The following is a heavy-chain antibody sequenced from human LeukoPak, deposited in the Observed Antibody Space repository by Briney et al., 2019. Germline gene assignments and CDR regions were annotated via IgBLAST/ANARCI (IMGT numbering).Heavy chain of an antibody. Sequence: SETLSLTCTVSGGSISSYYWSWIRQPPGKGLEWIGYIYYSGSTNYNPSLKSRVTISVDTSKTQFSLKLSSVTAAATAVYYCARGRFGELSGYYYGMDVWGQGTTVTVSS. CDR2: IYYSGST. CDR3: ARGRFGELSGYYYGMDV. V-gene: IGHV4-59*01. D-gene: IGHD3-10*01. CDR1: GGSISSYY. J-gene: IGHJ6*02.